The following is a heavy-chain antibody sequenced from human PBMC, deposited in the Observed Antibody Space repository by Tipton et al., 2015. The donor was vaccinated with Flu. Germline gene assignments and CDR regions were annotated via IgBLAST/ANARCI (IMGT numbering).Heavy chain of an antibody. J-gene: IGHJ5*02. Sequence: TLSLTCTVSGGSISSYYWSWIRQPARKGLEWIGRIYTSGNTNYNPSLKSRVTMSVDTSKSQSSLKLRSVTAADTAVYYCARARTDILTGANWFDPWGQGTLVTVSS. CDR3: ARARTDILTGANWFDP. V-gene: IGHV4-4*07. D-gene: IGHD3-9*01. CDR2: IYTSGNT. CDR1: GGSISSYY.